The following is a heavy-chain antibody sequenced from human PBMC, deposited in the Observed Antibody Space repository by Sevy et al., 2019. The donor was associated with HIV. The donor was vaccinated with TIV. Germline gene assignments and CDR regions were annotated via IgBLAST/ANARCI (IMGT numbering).Heavy chain of an antibody. Sequence: GGSLRLSCAASGFTFSSYAMSWVRQAPGKGLEWVSAISGSGGSTYYADSVKGRFTISRDNSKNTLYLQMNSLRAEDTAVYYCAKDSLIAVAGTVWFDPWGQGTLVTVSS. D-gene: IGHD6-19*01. CDR3: AKDSLIAVAGTVWFDP. V-gene: IGHV3-23*01. CDR2: ISGSGGST. CDR1: GFTFSSYA. J-gene: IGHJ5*02.